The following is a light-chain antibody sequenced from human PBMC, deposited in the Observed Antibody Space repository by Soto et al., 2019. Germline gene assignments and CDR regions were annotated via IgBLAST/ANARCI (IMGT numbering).Light chain of an antibody. J-gene: IGKJ1*01. CDR1: QTISSW. CDR2: KAS. V-gene: IGKV1-5*03. CDR3: QHYNSYSEA. Sequence: ILVRKSPSAVCGSGGGGVTTTGRASQTISSWLAWYQQKPGKAPKLLIYKASTLKSGVPSRFSGSGSGTEFTLTISSLQPDDFATYYCQHYNSYSEAFGQGTKVDIK.